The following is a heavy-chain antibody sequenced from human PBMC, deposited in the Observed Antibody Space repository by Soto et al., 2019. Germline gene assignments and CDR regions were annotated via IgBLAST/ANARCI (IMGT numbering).Heavy chain of an antibody. CDR3: AKDILRSFYYFDY. D-gene: IGHD4-17*01. J-gene: IGHJ4*02. CDR1: GFTFDDYA. Sequence: DVQLVESGGGLVQPGRSLRLSCAASGFTFDDYAMHWVRQAPGKGLEWVSGISWNSGSIGYADSVKGRFTISRDNAKNSLYLQMNSLRAEDTALYYCAKDILRSFYYFDYWGQGTLVTVSS. V-gene: IGHV3-9*01. CDR2: ISWNSGSI.